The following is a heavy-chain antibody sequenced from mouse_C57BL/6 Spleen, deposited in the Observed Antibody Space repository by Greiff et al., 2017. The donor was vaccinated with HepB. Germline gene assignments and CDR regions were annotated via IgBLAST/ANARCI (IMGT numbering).Heavy chain of an antibody. Sequence: EVQRVESGGGLVKPGGSLKLSCAASGFTFSSYAMSWVRQTPEKRLEWVATISDGGSYTYYPDNVKGRFTISRYNAKNNLYLQMSHLKSEDTAMYYCARGDAWFAYWGQGTLVTVSA. D-gene: IGHD3-3*01. CDR3: ARGDAWFAY. J-gene: IGHJ3*01. CDR2: ISDGGSYT. V-gene: IGHV5-4*01. CDR1: GFTFSSYA.